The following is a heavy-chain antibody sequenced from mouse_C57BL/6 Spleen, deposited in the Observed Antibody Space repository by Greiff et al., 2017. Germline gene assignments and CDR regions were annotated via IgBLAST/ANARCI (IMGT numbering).Heavy chain of an antibody. CDR1: GYTFTSYG. CDR2: IYPRSGNT. J-gene: IGHJ3*01. CDR3: AREGDGYPFAY. V-gene: IGHV1-81*01. D-gene: IGHD2-3*01. Sequence: QLQESGAELARPGASVKLSCKASGYTFTSYGISWVKQRTGQGLEWIGEIYPRSGNTYYNEKFKGKATLTADKSSSTAYMELRSLTSEDSAVYFGAREGDGYPFAYWGQGTLVTVSA.